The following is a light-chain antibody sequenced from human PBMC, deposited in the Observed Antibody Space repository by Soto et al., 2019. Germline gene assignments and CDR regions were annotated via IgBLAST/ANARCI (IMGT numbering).Light chain of an antibody. J-gene: IGLJ1*01. V-gene: IGLV2-11*01. CDR2: DVY. CDR1: SRDVGAYNY. Sequence: SVLTQPRSVSGSPGQSVTISCTGTSRDVGAYNYVSWYQQHPGKAPKFIIYDVYKRPSGVPNRFSGSKSDNTASLTISGLKAEDDADYFCCSYAGTYSDLLGTGTKLTVL. CDR3: CSYAGTYSDL.